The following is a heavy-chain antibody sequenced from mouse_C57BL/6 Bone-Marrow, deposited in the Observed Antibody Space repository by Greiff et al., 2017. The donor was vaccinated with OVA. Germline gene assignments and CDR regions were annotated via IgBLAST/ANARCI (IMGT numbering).Heavy chain of an antibody. CDR1: GYTFTDYY. Sequence: LQESGAELVRPGASVKLSCKASGYTFTDYYINWVKQRPGQGLEWIARIYPGSGNTYYNEKFKGKATLTAEKSSSTAYMQLSSLTSEDSAVYFCARSSYWYFDVWGTGTTVTVSS. J-gene: IGHJ1*03. CDR2: IYPGSGNT. CDR3: ARSSYWYFDV. V-gene: IGHV1-76*01. D-gene: IGHD1-1*01.